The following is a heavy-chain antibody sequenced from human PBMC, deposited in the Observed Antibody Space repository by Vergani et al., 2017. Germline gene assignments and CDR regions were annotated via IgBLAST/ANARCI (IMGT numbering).Heavy chain of an antibody. Sequence: VQLVESGGGLVQPGGSLRLSCAASGFTFSNYAMNWVRQAPGKGLEWVSGISGSGVSAYYTDSVKGRFTISRDNSKNMLFLQMNNLRTEDTAIYYCAKDEAGGWYLPGYFDYWGQGTLVTVSS. CDR3: AKDEAGGWYLPGYFDY. CDR2: ISGSGVSA. J-gene: IGHJ4*02. D-gene: IGHD6-19*01. V-gene: IGHV3-23*04. CDR1: GFTFSNYA.